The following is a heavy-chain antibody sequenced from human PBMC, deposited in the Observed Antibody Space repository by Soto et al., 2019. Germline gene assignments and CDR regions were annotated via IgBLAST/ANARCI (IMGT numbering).Heavy chain of an antibody. D-gene: IGHD2-2*01. CDR1: GYTFSNYG. CDR3: PRVLPVAEAWFGP. CDR2: ISLYSDGT. J-gene: IGHJ5*02. Sequence: QVKLVQSGGEVKRPGASVKVSCKTSGYTFSNYGITWVRQAPGQPLEWLGRISLYSDGTNYAQKFQGRVSMTTDTSTNAVYMDLRSLRSDGTAGYFCPRVLPVAEAWFGPWGQGTLFTVSS. V-gene: IGHV1-18*01.